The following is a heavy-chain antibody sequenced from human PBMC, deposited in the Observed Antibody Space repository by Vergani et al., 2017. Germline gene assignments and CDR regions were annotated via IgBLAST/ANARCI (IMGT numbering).Heavy chain of an antibody. D-gene: IGHD3-22*01. CDR3: ATDFYGYYDSSGYSLNY. V-gene: IGHV1-24*01. J-gene: IGHJ4*02. CDR1: GYTLTELS. CDR2: FDPEDGET. Sequence: QVQLVQSGAEVKKPGASVKVSCKVSGYTLTELSMHWVRQAPGKGLEGMGGFDPEDGETIYAQKFQGRVTMTEDTATDTAYMELSSLRSEDTAVYYCATDFYGYYDSSGYSLNYWGQGTLVTVSS.